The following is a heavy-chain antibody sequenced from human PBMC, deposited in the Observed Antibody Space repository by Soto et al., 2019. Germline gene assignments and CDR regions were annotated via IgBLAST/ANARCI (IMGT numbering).Heavy chain of an antibody. CDR3: AKPGHGSGSYYHRDYFDY. V-gene: IGHV3-30*18. CDR2: ISCVGSNK. Sequence: QVQLVESGGGVVQPGRSLRLSCAASGFTFSSYGMHWVRQAPGKGLEWVAVISCVGSNKYYADSVKARFTISCHNPMNTLYLQRHSLRDEDRAVYYCAKPGHGSGSYYHRDYFDYWGQGTLVTVSS. J-gene: IGHJ4*02. D-gene: IGHD3-10*01. CDR1: GFTFSSYG.